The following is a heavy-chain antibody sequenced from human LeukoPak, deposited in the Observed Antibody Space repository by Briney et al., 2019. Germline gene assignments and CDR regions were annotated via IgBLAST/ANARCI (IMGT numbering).Heavy chain of an antibody. CDR2: ISSSSSYI. V-gene: IGHV3-21*01. Sequence: PGGSLRLSCAASGFTFSSYSMNWVRQAPGKGLEWVSSISSSSSYIYYADSVKGRFTISRDNAKNSLYLQMNSLRAGDTAVYYCARVGHRGLWGFDIWGQGTMVTVSS. D-gene: IGHD7-27*01. CDR1: GFTFSSYS. J-gene: IGHJ3*02. CDR3: ARVGHRGLWGFDI.